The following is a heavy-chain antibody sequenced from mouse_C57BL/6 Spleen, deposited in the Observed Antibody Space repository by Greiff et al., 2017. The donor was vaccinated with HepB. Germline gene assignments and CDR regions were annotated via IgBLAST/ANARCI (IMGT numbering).Heavy chain of an antibody. V-gene: IGHV1-9*01. CDR3: ASANYGRRRGY. CDR1: GYTFTGYW. J-gene: IGHJ2*01. D-gene: IGHD1-1*01. Sequence: QVQLQQSGAELMKPGASVKLSCKATGYTFTGYWIEWVKQRPGHGLEWIGEILPGSGSTNYNEKFKGKATFTADTSSNTAYMQLSSLTPEDSAIYDGASANYGRRRGYWGQGTTLTVAS. CDR2: ILPGSGST.